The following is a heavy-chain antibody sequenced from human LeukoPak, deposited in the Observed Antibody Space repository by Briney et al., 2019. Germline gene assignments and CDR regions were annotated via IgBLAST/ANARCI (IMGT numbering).Heavy chain of an antibody. V-gene: IGHV4-4*07. D-gene: IGHD5-24*01. J-gene: IGHJ4*02. CDR1: GASISSNY. Sequence: SETLSLTCTVSGASISSNYWSWIRQPAGKGLEWIGRLYTSGSTNYNPPLRSRVTISVDKSKNQFSLKLSSVTAADTALYYCARDSGVATNLDYWGQGTLVTVSS. CDR2: LYTSGST. CDR3: ARDSGVATNLDY.